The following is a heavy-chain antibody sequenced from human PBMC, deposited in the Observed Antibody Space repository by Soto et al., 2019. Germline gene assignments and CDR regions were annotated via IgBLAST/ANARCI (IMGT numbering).Heavy chain of an antibody. V-gene: IGHV3-23*01. CDR2: ISGSGGST. J-gene: IGHJ6*03. Sequence: GGSLRLSCAASGFTFSSYAMSWVRQAPGKGLEWVSAISGSGGSTYYADSVKGRFTISRDNSKNTLYLQMNSLRAEDTAVYYCAKDLAALIHYYYYMDVWGKGTTVTVSS. CDR3: AKDLAALIHYYYYMDV. D-gene: IGHD6-6*01. CDR1: GFTFSSYA.